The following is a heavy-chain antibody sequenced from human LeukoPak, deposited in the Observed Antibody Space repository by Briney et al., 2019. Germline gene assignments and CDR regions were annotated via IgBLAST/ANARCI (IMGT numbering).Heavy chain of an antibody. CDR2: IYHSGST. CDR1: RYSISSGFY. CDR3: ATSYSGYGDDFDY. D-gene: IGHD5-12*01. Sequence: PSETLSLTCSVSRYSISSGFYWGWIRQPPGKGLEWIGSIYHSGSTYYNPSLKSRVTISVDTSKNQVSLKLRSVTAADTAVYYCATSYSGYGDDFDYWGQGTLVTVSS. J-gene: IGHJ4*02. V-gene: IGHV4-38-2*01.